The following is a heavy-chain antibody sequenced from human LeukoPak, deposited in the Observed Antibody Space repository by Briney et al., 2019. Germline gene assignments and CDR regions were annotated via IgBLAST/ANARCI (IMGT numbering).Heavy chain of an antibody. Sequence: PGGSLRLSRVASGFTFDDYVMSWVRQAPRKGLEWVSGINWNGGSTGYADSVKGRFTISRDNAKNSLYLQMNSLRAEDTALYYCARQNYYDSSGYYYFDYWGQGTLVTVSS. J-gene: IGHJ4*02. CDR1: GFTFDDYV. D-gene: IGHD3-22*01. CDR2: INWNGGST. CDR3: ARQNYYDSSGYYYFDY. V-gene: IGHV3-20*04.